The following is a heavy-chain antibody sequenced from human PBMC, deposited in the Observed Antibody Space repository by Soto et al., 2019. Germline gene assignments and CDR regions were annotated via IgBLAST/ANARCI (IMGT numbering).Heavy chain of an antibody. CDR1: GGSFTYT. Sequence: SVKVSCKASGGSFTYTLSWVRQAPGQGLEWMGGIIPIFGTTNYAQKFQGRVTITADESTKTAYMELSTLRSEDTAVYYCARLHSHGTYGMDVWGQGTTVTVPS. D-gene: IGHD5-18*01. CDR2: IIPIFGTT. J-gene: IGHJ6*02. V-gene: IGHV1-69*13. CDR3: ARLHSHGTYGMDV.